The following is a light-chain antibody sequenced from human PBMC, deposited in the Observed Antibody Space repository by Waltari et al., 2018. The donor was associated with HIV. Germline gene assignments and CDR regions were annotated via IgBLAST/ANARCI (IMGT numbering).Light chain of an antibody. Sequence: QSLLPQPPSASGTPGQRVTISCSGSYSNIGSNTVNWHQQLPGSAPRALIYNNDRRPAGVPDRFSGSKSGTSASLAIRGLQSEDQGDYYCASWDDKLDGWVFGGGTRLTVL. CDR2: NND. CDR3: ASWDDKLDGWV. V-gene: IGLV1-44*01. CDR1: YSNIGSNT. J-gene: IGLJ3*02.